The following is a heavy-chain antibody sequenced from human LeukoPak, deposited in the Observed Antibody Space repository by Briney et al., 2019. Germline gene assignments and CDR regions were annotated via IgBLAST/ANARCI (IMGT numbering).Heavy chain of an antibody. D-gene: IGHD5-24*01. Sequence: GASVKVSCKASGGTFITSSISWVRQPPGQGLEWVGMSIPIPGTTNYAQRFQGRVTITADKSTSTAYMELSSLRPDGTGVYYCVRLDRDADEVLDLWGHGTLVAVSS. V-gene: IGHV1-69*08. CDR2: SIPIPGTT. CDR1: GGTFITSS. J-gene: IGHJ4*01. CDR3: VRLDRDADEVLDL.